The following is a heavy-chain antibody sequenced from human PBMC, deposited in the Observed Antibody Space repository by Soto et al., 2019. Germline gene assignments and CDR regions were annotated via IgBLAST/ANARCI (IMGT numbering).Heavy chain of an antibody. Sequence: GGSLRLSCAASGFTFSSYSMNWVRQAPGKGLEWVSYISSSSSTIYYADSVKGRFTISRDNAKNSLYLQMNSLRAEDTAVYYCARDPGNRGPEYFQHWGQGTLVTVSS. CDR3: ARDPGNRGPEYFQH. CDR2: ISSSSSTI. CDR1: GFTFSSYS. V-gene: IGHV3-48*01. D-gene: IGHD3-16*02. J-gene: IGHJ1*01.